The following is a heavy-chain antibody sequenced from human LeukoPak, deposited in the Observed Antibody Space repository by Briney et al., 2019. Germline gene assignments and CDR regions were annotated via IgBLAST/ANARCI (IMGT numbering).Heavy chain of an antibody. CDR3: ARDSILQGQTV. Sequence: SETLSLTCTVSGGSISSYYWSWIRQPPGKGLEWIGYIYYSGSTNYNPSLKSRVTISVDTSKNQFSLKLSSVTAADTAVYYCARDSILQGQTVWGQGTLVTVSS. J-gene: IGHJ4*02. D-gene: IGHD2/OR15-2a*01. V-gene: IGHV4-59*01. CDR1: GGSISSYY. CDR2: IYYSGST.